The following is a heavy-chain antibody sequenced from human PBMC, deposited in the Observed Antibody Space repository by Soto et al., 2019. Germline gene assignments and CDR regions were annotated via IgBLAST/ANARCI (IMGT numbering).Heavy chain of an antibody. Sequence: GASVKVSCKASGGTFSSYAISWVRQAPGQGLEWMGGIIPIFGTANYAQKFQGRVTITADESTSTAYMELSSLRSEDTAVYYCARAPRPLRGYSYGYGPIDYWGQGTLVTVSS. CDR3: ARAPRPLRGYSYGYGPIDY. CDR1: GGTFSSYA. CDR2: IIPIFGTA. V-gene: IGHV1-69*13. D-gene: IGHD5-18*01. J-gene: IGHJ4*02.